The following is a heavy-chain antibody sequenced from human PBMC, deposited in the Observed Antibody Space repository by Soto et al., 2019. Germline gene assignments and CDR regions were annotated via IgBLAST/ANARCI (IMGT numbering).Heavy chain of an antibody. CDR3: ARAVGQFDP. CDR2: INAANGNV. J-gene: IGHJ5*02. CDR1: GYTFSSYA. D-gene: IGHD6-19*01. V-gene: IGHV1-3*01. Sequence: QVQLVQSGAEVKKPGASVKVSCKASGYTFSSYALHWVRQAPGQRLEWMGWINAANGNVNYSQKFQGRVTITRDTSASTAYMELSSLRSEDTAVYYCARAVGQFDPWGQGTLVTVSS.